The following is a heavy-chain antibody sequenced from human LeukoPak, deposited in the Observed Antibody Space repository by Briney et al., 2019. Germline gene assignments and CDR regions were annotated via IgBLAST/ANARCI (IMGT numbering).Heavy chain of an antibody. CDR3: AKDITRYGGNAVDY. V-gene: IGHV3-30*18. Sequence: GGSVRLSCGASGFTFSYYGIHWVRQAPGKGLEWVAVISYDGSDKYYADSVKGRFTISRDNSKNTLYLQMNSLRAEDTAVYYCAKDITRYGGNAVDYWGQGTLVTVSS. D-gene: IGHD4-23*01. J-gene: IGHJ4*02. CDR2: ISYDGSDK. CDR1: GFTFSYYG.